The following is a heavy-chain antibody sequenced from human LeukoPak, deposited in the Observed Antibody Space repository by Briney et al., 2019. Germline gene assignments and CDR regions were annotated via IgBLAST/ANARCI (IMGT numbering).Heavy chain of an antibody. V-gene: IGHV4-59*01. D-gene: IGHD6-13*01. J-gene: IGHJ4*02. Sequence: SETLSLTCTVSGGSISSYYWSWIRQPPGKGLEWIGYIYYSGSTNYNPSLKSRVTISVDTSKNQFSLKLSSVTAADTAVYYCASQSVLLAAAGTFDYWGQGTLVTVSS. CDR2: IYYSGST. CDR3: ASQSVLLAAAGTFDY. CDR1: GGSISSYY.